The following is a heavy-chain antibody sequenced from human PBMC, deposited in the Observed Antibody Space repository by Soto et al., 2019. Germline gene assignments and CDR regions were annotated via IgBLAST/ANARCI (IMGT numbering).Heavy chain of an antibody. CDR1: GFTFDDYA. Sequence: GESLKISCAASGFTFDDYAMHWVRQAPGKGLEWVSLISGDGGSTYYADSVKGRFTISRDNSKNSLYLQMNSLRTEDTALYYCAKIMGLQYYYYGMDVWGQGTTVTVSS. V-gene: IGHV3-43*02. CDR3: AKIMGLQYYYYGMDV. D-gene: IGHD2-8*01. J-gene: IGHJ6*02. CDR2: ISGDGGST.